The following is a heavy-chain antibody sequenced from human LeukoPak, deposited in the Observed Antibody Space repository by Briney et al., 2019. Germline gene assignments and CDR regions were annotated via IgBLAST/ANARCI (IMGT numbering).Heavy chain of an antibody. CDR3: ARERGYGKVGLSY. CDR1: GGSISSSSYY. J-gene: IGHJ4*02. V-gene: IGHV4-39*07. D-gene: IGHD5-18*01. Sequence: PSETLSLTCTVSGGSISSSSYYWGWIRQPPGKGLEWIGSIYYSGSTYYNPSLKSRVTISVDTSKNQFSLKLSSVTAADTAVYYCARERGYGKVGLSYWGQGTLVTVSS. CDR2: IYYSGST.